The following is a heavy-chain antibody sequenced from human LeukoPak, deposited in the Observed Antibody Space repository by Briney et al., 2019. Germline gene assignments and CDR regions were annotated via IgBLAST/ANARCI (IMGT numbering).Heavy chain of an antibody. J-gene: IGHJ4*02. V-gene: IGHV4-34*01. D-gene: IGHD4-23*01. Sequence: PSETLSLTCAVYGASFSGFYWSWIRQPPGKGLEWTGEINHNGITNYNPSLKSRLTISVDTSKNQLSLKLSSVTAADTAVYYCARGVTAVASDYWGQGTMVTVSS. CDR1: GASFSGFY. CDR3: ARGVTAVASDY. CDR2: INHNGIT.